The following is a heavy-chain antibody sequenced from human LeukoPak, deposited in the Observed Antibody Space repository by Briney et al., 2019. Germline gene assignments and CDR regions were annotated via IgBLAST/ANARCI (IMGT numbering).Heavy chain of an antibody. CDR1: GFTLSSHG. D-gene: IGHD4-4*01. V-gene: IGHV3-33*01. CDR3: ARITTTALDI. Sequence: GGSLRLSCAASGFTLSSHGMHWVRQAPGKGLEWVAIIWYDGSITQYAESVKGRFTISRDVSKNTLYLQMNSLRAEDTALYYCARITTTALDIWGQGTMVTVSS. J-gene: IGHJ3*02. CDR2: IWYDGSIT.